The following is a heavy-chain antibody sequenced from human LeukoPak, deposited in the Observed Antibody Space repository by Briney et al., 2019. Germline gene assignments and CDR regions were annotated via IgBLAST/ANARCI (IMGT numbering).Heavy chain of an antibody. CDR3: ARAWGSGSYFDY. CDR2: ISGSGGST. D-gene: IGHD3-10*01. CDR1: GITLSNYG. V-gene: IGHV3-23*01. Sequence: GGSLRLSCAVSGITLSNYGMSWVRQAPGKGLEWVEGISGSGGSTNYADSVKGRFTISRDNAKNSLYLQMNSLRAEDTAVYYCARAWGSGSYFDYWGQGTLVTVSS. J-gene: IGHJ4*02.